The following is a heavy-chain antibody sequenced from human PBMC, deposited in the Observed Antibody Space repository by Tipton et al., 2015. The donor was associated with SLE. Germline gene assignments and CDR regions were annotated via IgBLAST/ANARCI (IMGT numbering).Heavy chain of an antibody. CDR3: ATDGTIAGMDV. Sequence: GSLRLSCAASGFTFSDYVMHWVRQAPGKGLEWVSYISSSGDIIYYADSVKGRFIISRDNAENTLYLQMNSLRADDSATYYCATDGTIAGMDVWGPGTTVTVSS. CDR2: ISSSGDII. J-gene: IGHJ6*02. D-gene: IGHD4/OR15-4a*01. V-gene: IGHV3-48*03. CDR1: GFTFSDYV.